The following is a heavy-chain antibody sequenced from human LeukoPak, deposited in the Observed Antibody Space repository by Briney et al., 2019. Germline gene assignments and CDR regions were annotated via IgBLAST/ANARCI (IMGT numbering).Heavy chain of an antibody. CDR2: INSDGSST. CDR3: ARDPGIVVVTGINDY. Sequence: GGSLRLSCAASGFTFSSYWMHWVRQAPGKGLVWVSRINSDGSSTSYADSVKGRFTISRDNAKNTLYLQMNSLRAEDTAVYYCARDPGIVVVTGINDYWGQGTLVTVSS. V-gene: IGHV3-74*01. D-gene: IGHD2-21*02. CDR1: GFTFSSYW. J-gene: IGHJ4*02.